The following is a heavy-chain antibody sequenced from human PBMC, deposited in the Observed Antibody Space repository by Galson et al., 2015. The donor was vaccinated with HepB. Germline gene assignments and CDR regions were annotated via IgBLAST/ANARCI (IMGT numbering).Heavy chain of an antibody. CDR1: GFTFSDYY. J-gene: IGHJ6*02. CDR2: ISSSGSTI. CDR3: ARDRGEDYGDKKSYYYYYGMDV. V-gene: IGHV3-11*01. D-gene: IGHD4-17*01. Sequence: SLRLSCAASGFTFSDYYMSWIRQAPGKGLEWVSYISSSGSTIYYADSVKGRFTISRDNAKNSLYLQMNSLRAEDTAVYYCARDRGEDYGDKKSYYYYYGMDVWGQGTTVTVSS.